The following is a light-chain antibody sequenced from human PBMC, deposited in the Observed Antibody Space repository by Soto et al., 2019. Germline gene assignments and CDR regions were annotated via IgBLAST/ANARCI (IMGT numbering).Light chain of an antibody. Sequence: QSVLTQPASVSGSAGQSITISCSGTMRDVGAYNLVSWYQQHPGTAPKLIIYEVRNRPSGISSRFSGSRSGNTASLTISGLQSEYEGDYYCSAYTASSTLVFGGGTKLTVL. J-gene: IGLJ3*02. V-gene: IGLV2-14*01. CDR2: EVR. CDR3: SAYTASSTLV. CDR1: MRDVGAYNL.